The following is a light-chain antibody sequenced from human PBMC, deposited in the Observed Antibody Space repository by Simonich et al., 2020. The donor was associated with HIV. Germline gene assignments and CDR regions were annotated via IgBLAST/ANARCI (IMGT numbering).Light chain of an antibody. CDR2: DDN. V-gene: IGLV6-57*03. CDR1: SGSIASNY. J-gene: IGLJ3*02. CDR3: QSYDNSNLV. Sequence: NFMLTQPHSLSESPGKTVTISCTRSSGSIASNYVQWYQQRPGSAPTTVIYDDNLIPSGVPDRFSGSIDSSSNSASLTISGLKTEDEADYYCQSYDNSNLVFGGGTKLTVL.